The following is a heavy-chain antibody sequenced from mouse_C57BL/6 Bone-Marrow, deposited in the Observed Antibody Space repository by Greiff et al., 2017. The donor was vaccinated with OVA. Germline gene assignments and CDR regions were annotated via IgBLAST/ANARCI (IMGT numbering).Heavy chain of an antibody. CDR1: GFTFSSYG. J-gene: IGHJ4*01. D-gene: IGHD2-3*01. CDR3: ARQRWFYAMDY. V-gene: IGHV5-6*02. CDR2: ISSGGSYT. Sequence: DVMLVESGGDLVKPGGSLKLSCAASGFTFSSYGMSWVRQTPDKRLEWVATISSGGSYTYYPDSVKGRFTISRDNAKNTLYLQMSSLKSEDTAMYYCARQRWFYAMDYWGQGTSVTVSS.